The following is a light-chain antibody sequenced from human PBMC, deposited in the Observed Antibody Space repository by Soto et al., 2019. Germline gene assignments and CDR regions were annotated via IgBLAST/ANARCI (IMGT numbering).Light chain of an antibody. CDR2: EVS. J-gene: IGLJ2*01. V-gene: IGLV2-8*01. CDR3: SSYAGSNNVV. CDR1: SSDVGGYNY. Sequence: QPALTQPPSASGSPGQSVTISCTGTSSDVGGYNYVSWYQQHPGKAPKLMIYEVSKRPSGVPDRFSGSKSGNTASLTVSGLQAEDEADDYCSSYAGSNNVVFGGGTKLTVL.